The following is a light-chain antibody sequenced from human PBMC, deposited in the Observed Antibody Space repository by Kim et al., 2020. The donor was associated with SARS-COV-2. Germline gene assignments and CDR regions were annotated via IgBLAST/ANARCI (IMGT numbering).Light chain of an antibody. J-gene: IGKJ5*01. CDR2: AAS. CDR3: QNYNSAPII. V-gene: IGKV1-27*01. Sequence: ASVGDGVTITCRASQGISKYLAWYQQKPGKVPKLLIYAASTLQSGVPSRFSGSGSGTDFTLTISSLQPEDVATYYCQNYNSAPIIFGQGTRLEIK. CDR1: QGISKY.